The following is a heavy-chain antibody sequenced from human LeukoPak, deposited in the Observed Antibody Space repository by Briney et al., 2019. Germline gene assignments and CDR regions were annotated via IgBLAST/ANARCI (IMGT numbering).Heavy chain of an antibody. V-gene: IGHV3-66*02. Sequence: PGGSLRLSCAASGFTVSNNYMSWVRQAPGKGLEWVSVMYSGGSTYYADSVKGRFTISRDNSENTLYLHMNSLRAEDTAVYYCARAIFWSGYQRDSWYMDVWGKGTTVTVSS. CDR1: GFTVSNNY. CDR2: MYSGGST. D-gene: IGHD3-3*01. CDR3: ARAIFWSGYQRDSWYMDV. J-gene: IGHJ6*03.